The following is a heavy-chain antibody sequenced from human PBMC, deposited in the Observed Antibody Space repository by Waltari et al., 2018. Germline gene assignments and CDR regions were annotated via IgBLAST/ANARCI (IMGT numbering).Heavy chain of an antibody. CDR3: ATPTDYGDYIYYYYGMDV. CDR1: GYTLTELS. Sequence: QVQLVQSGAEVQTPGASVKVSCKVSGYTLTELSMPWVRPAPGKGLEWMGGFDPEDGETIYAQKFQGRVTMTEDTSTDTAYMELSSLRSEDTAVYYCATPTDYGDYIYYYYGMDVWGQGTTVTVSS. J-gene: IGHJ6*02. D-gene: IGHD4-17*01. V-gene: IGHV1-24*01. CDR2: FDPEDGET.